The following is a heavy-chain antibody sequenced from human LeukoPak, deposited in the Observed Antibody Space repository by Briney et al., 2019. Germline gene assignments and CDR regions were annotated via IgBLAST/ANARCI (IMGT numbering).Heavy chain of an antibody. Sequence: SETLSLTCSVSGGSITRYYWSWIRQTPGKGLEWVGSVSRSGKTNFNSSLKSRVTISTDTSRTTLSLRLSSVTAADTAVYYCARGRSYNEILTGYGDYYYYMDVWGKGTTVTVSS. CDR2: VSRSGKT. CDR1: GGSITRYY. CDR3: ARGRSYNEILTGYGDYYYYMDV. V-gene: IGHV4-59*01. J-gene: IGHJ6*03. D-gene: IGHD3-9*01.